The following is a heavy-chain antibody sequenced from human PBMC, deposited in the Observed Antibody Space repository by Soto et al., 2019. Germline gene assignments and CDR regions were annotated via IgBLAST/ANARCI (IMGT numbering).Heavy chain of an antibody. V-gene: IGHV1-3*01. CDR3: ARGSPPTFDY. Sequence: ASVKVSCKASGYTFSNYAIHWVRQAPGQRLEWMGWINAGNGNTKSSQKFQGRVTITRDTSASTAYMELSSLRSEDTAVYYCARGSPPTFDYWGQGTLVTVPQ. CDR1: GYTFSNYA. D-gene: IGHD1-26*01. J-gene: IGHJ4*02. CDR2: INAGNGNT.